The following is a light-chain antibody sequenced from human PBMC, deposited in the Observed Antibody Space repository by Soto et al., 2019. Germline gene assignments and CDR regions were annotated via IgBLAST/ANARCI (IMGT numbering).Light chain of an antibody. CDR2: GAS. V-gene: IGKV3-15*01. Sequence: ETVMTQSPATLSVSPGERVTLSCRASQRVRTNLVWYQQSPGQPPRLLIYGASDSVAGVPDRFRGSGSGPDFTLTIIGLQSEDCAVYYCQQYNEWPRTFGRGTKLEIK. J-gene: IGKJ2*01. CDR1: QRVRTN. CDR3: QQYNEWPRT.